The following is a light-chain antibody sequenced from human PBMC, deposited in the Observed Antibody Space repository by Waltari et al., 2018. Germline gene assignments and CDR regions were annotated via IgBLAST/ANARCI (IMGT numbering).Light chain of an antibody. J-gene: IGKJ1*01. Sequence: EIVLTQSPGTLSLSPGDRATLPCRASHSVSSNNLAWYQQKPGQPPRLLIYAASSRATGITDRFSGSGSGTDVTLTISRVEPEDFAVYYCQQYANSPRTFGQGTKVEIK. V-gene: IGKV3-20*01. CDR1: HSVSSNN. CDR3: QQYANSPRT. CDR2: AAS.